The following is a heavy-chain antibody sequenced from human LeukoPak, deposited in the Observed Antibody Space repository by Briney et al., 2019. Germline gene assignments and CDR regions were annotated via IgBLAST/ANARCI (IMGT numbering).Heavy chain of an antibody. V-gene: IGHV1-46*01. CDR1: GYTFTSYY. CDR2: INPSGGST. Sequence: GASVKVSCKASGYTFTSYYMHWVRQAPGQGLEWMGIINPSGGSTSYAQKFQGRVTMTRGTSTSTVYMELSSLRSEDTAVYYCAREGGGRDIVVVTHDAFDIWGQGTMVTVSS. J-gene: IGHJ3*02. D-gene: IGHD3-22*01. CDR3: AREGGGRDIVVVTHDAFDI.